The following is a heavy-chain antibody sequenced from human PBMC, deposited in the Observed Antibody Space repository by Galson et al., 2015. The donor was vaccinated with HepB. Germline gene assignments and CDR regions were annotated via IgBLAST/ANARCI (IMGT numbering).Heavy chain of an antibody. Sequence: CAIFGDSVSSNSAAWNWIRQSPSRGLEWLGRTYNRSKWFNDYAVSVKSRITINPATSKNKFSLMLNSVTPDDTAVYYCARERFGEYSWLGSWGQGTLVTVSS. D-gene: IGHD3-10*01. V-gene: IGHV6-1*01. CDR3: ARERFGEYSWLGS. CDR1: GDSVSSNSAA. CDR2: TYNRSKWFN. J-gene: IGHJ4*02.